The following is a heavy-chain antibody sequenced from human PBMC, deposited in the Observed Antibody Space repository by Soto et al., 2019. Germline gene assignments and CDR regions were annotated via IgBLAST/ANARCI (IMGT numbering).Heavy chain of an antibody. J-gene: IGHJ4*02. V-gene: IGHV1-18*01. D-gene: IGHD1-1*01. CDR3: ARGGYGDY. CDR2: ISAHNGNT. CDR1: GYTFTSYG. Sequence: QVHLVQSGAEVKKPGASVKVSCKCSGYTFTSYGTTWVRQAPGQGLEWMGRISAHNGNTDHAQKLQGKVTVTRDTSTSTAYMELRSLRSDDTAVYYCARGGYGDYLGQGALVTVSS.